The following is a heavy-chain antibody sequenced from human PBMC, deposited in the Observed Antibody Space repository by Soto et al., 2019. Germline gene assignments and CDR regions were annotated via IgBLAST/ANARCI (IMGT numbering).Heavy chain of an antibody. CDR1: GFTFSSHA. V-gene: IGHV3-13*01. CDR3: TRGGIWGVSWNWFDT. J-gene: IGHJ5*02. D-gene: IGHD3-10*01. CDR2: IDSAGDA. Sequence: EVQLVESGGGLVQPGGSLRLSFAASGFTFSSHAMHWVHQVTGKGVEWVSGIDSAGDAKYPASVKGRFTISRENAKNSLYLQMNSLRAEDTAMYYCTRGGIWGVSWNWFDTWGQGTLVTVSS.